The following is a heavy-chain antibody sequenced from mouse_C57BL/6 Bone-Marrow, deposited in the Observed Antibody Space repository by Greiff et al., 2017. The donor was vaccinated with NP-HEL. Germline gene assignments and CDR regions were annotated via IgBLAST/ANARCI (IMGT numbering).Heavy chain of an antibody. CDR2: IGPGSGST. CDR3: ARKGSSGYVVLAY. CDR1: GYTFTDYY. D-gene: IGHD3-2*02. Sequence: QVQLQQSGAELVKPGASVKISCKASGYTFTDYYFNSVKRRPGQGLVWIGKIGPGSGSTYYNEKFKGKATLTADKSSSTAYMQLSSLTSEDSAVYFGARKGSSGYVVLAYWGQGTLVTVSA. V-gene: IGHV1-77*01. J-gene: IGHJ3*01.